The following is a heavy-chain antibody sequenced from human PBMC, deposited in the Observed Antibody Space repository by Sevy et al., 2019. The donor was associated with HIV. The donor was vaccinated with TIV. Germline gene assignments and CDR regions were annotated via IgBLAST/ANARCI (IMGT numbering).Heavy chain of an antibody. CDR1: GGSISSYY. V-gene: IGHV4-59*13. D-gene: IGHD6-13*01. Sequence: SETLSLTCTVSGGSISSYYWSWIRQPPGKGPEWIGYIYYSGSTNYNPSLKSRVTISVDTSKNQFSLKLSSVTAADTAVYYCARGDSSSWYLFDYWGQGTLVTVSS. CDR3: ARGDSSSWYLFDY. J-gene: IGHJ4*02. CDR2: IYYSGST.